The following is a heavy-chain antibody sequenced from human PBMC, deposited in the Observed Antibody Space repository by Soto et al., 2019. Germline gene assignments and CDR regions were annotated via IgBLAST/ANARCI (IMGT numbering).Heavy chain of an antibody. J-gene: IGHJ4*02. CDR3: ARIFSYDILTGYCIFDY. Sequence: GGSLRLSCAASGFSFYNNAMSWVRQAPGKGLEWVSGIRGSGDSTYSAASVKGRFTISRDNSKNTRHLQMSSLRAEDTAVYYCARIFSYDILTGYCIFDYWGQGTLVTVSS. CDR1: GFSFYNNA. V-gene: IGHV3-23*01. CDR2: IRGSGDST. D-gene: IGHD3-9*01.